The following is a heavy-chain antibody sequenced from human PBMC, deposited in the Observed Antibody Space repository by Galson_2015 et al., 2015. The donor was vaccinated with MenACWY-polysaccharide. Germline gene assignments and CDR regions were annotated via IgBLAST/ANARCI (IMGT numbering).Heavy chain of an antibody. CDR2: MNPNSGNT. CDR1: GYTFTSYD. J-gene: IGHJ4*02. Sequence: SVKVSCKASGYTFTSYDIHWVRQAPGQGLEWMGWMNPNSGNTGYTQKFQGRVTMTRNTSISTAYMELSSLRSEATAVYYCSRVIAPDGRAVAKFLNDYGPQGSLVTVSS. CDR3: SRVIAPDGRAVAKFLNDY. D-gene: IGHD6-19*01. V-gene: IGHV1-8*02.